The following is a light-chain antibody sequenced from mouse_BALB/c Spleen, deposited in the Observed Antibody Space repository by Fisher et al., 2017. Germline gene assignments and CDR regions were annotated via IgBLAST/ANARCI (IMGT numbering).Light chain of an antibody. Sequence: DIVLTQSPAIMSASPGKKVTMTCRASSSVSSSYLHWYQQKPGTSPKRWIYDTSKLASGVPARFSGSGSGTSYSLTISRMEAEDAATYYCQQFTSSPSTFGAGTKLELK. CDR2: DTS. CDR1: SSVSSSY. CDR3: QQFTSSPST. V-gene: IGKV4-57-1*01. J-gene: IGKJ5*01.